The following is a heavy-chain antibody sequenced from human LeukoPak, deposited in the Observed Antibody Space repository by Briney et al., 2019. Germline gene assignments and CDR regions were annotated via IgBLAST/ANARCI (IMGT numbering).Heavy chain of an antibody. Sequence: SETLSLTCAVYVGSFSGYHWNWIRQPPGKGPEWIGEVNESGGTNINPSLRSRVILSVDTSMNQFSLKLISVTAADTGVYYCARGQGATVPKVGKDWFDPWGHGTRVIVSP. CDR2: VNESGGT. CDR1: VGSFSGYH. D-gene: IGHD1-26*01. J-gene: IGHJ5*02. V-gene: IGHV4-34*01. CDR3: ARGQGATVPKVGKDWFDP.